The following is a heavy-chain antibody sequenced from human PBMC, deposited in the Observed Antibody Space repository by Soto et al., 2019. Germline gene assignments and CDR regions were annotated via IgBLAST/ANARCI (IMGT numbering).Heavy chain of an antibody. J-gene: IGHJ5*02. CDR3: ARHTRGSAWLDP. CDR1: GGSISDISYC. Sequence: SETLSLTCTVSGGSISDISYCWGWIRQPPGKGLQWIGCMFYSGATYYNPSLKNRATLSVDTSNNEFSLKLASVTAPDTAVYYCARHTRGSAWLDPWGQGTLLTVSS. CDR2: MFYSGAT. D-gene: IGHD2-15*01. V-gene: IGHV4-39*01.